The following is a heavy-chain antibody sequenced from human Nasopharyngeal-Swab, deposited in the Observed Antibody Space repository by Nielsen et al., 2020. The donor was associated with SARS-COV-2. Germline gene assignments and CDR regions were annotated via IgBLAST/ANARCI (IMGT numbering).Heavy chain of an antibody. CDR3: ARKRRGYYYYGMDV. D-gene: IGHD3-10*01. CDR2: IIPIFGTA. V-gene: IGHV1-69*13. Sequence: SVKVSGKASGGTVSSYAISWGRQAARQGLEWMGGIIPIFGTANYAQKFQGRVTITADESTSKAYMELSSLRFEDTAVYYCARKRRGYYYYGMDVWGQGTTVTVSS. CDR1: GGTVSSYA. J-gene: IGHJ6*02.